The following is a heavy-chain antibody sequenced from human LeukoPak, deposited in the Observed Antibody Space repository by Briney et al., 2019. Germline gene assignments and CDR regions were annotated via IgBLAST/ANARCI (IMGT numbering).Heavy chain of an antibody. CDR2: INADNGKT. CDR3: ARARVVADTRGLDGFDI. Sequence: ASVTVSCKASGYSFSSYTMHWVRQAPGQRLEWMGWINADNGKTKYLQKFQGRVTLTSDTSASTAYMELSSLRSEDTAVYYCARARVVADTRGLDGFDIWGQGTMVTVSS. CDR1: GYSFSSYT. D-gene: IGHD2-15*01. V-gene: IGHV1-3*01. J-gene: IGHJ3*02.